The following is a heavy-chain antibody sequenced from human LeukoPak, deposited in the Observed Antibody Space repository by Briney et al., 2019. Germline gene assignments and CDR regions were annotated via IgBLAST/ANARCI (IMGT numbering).Heavy chain of an antibody. D-gene: IGHD2-8*02. CDR3: AKLPPRAVLVSDY. J-gene: IGHJ4*02. V-gene: IGHV3-23*01. CDR2: ISAGGHNT. CDR1: GFTLGRYV. Sequence: PGGSLRLSCAASGFTLGRYVMSWVRQAPGKGLEWASSISAGGHNTYYADSVKGRFTISRDISKNTLYLQMDSLRAEDTAVYYCAKLPPRAVLVSDYWGQGTLVTVSS.